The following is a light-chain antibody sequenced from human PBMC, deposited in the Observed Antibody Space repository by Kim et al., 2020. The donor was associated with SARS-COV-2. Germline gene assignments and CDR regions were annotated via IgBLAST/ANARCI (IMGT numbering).Light chain of an antibody. J-gene: IGKJ4*01. V-gene: IGKV3-15*01. CDR1: QSVRYN. Sequence: IVMTQSPATLSVSPGERVTLSCRASQSVRYNLAWYQQRPGQAPRLLIYGASTRATDVSDRFSGSGSGTEFTLTIRSLQSEDLAVYYCQQYNDWPLLTLGGGTKVDIK. CDR2: GAS. CDR3: QQYNDWPLLT.